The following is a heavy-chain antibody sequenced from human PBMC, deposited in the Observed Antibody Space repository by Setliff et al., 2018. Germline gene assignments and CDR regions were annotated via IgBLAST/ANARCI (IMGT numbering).Heavy chain of an antibody. CDR1: YGSINGFY. J-gene: IGHJ6*02. D-gene: IGHD6-19*01. CDR3: ARDPKQWLVYYYYYYGMDV. CDR2: IYSSGST. Sequence: PSETLSLTCTVSYGSINGFYWTWVRQPAGKGLEWIGHIYSSGSTYYNPSLRSRVTISLDTSKNQFSLKVSSVTAADTAVYYCARDPKQWLVYYYYYYGMDVWGQGTTVTVSS. V-gene: IGHV4-4*07.